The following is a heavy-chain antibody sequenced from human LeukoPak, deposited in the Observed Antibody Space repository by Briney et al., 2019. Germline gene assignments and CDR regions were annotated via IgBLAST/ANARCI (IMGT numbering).Heavy chain of an antibody. CDR2: IYYSGST. CDR1: GGSISSHY. V-gene: IGHV4-59*11. Sequence: SETLSLTCTVSGGSISSHYWSWIRQPPGKGLEWIGYIYYSGSTNYNPSLKSRVTISVDTSKNQFSLKLSSVTAADTAVYYCASSLREESCGGDCYSSLDYWGQGTLVTVSS. D-gene: IGHD2-21*02. J-gene: IGHJ4*02. CDR3: ASSLREESCGGDCYSSLDY.